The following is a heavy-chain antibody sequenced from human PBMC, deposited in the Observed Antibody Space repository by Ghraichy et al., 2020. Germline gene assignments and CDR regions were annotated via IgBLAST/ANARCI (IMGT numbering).Heavy chain of an antibody. D-gene: IGHD2-21*01. V-gene: IGHV3-23*01. CDR3: AKDLWVGDKYYSWGMDV. Sequence: GGSLRLSCAASGFTFSSFAMNWVRQAPGKGLEWVSAIRGRGGVAYYAGSVTGRFTISRDNSRNTLYLQMNSLRAEDTAIYYCAKDLWVGDKYYSWGMDVWGKGTTVTVSP. CDR1: GFTFSSFA. CDR2: IRGRGGVA. J-gene: IGHJ6*04.